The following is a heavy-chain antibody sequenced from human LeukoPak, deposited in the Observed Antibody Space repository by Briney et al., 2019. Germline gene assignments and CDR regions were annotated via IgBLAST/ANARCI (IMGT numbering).Heavy chain of an antibody. V-gene: IGHV1-2*02. J-gene: IGHJ6*03. Sequence: GASVKVSCKASGYTFTGYFMHWVRQAPGQGLEWMGWINPNSGGTNYAQKLQGRVTMTTDTSTSTAYMELRSLRSDDTAVYYCARDRDYDTLTGYSHADYYYYYMDVWGKGTTVTVSS. CDR3: ARDRDYDTLTGYSHADYYYYYMDV. CDR1: GYTFTGYF. CDR2: INPNSGGT. D-gene: IGHD3-9*01.